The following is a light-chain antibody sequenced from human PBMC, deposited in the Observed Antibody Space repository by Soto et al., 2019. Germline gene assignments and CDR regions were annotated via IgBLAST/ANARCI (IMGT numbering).Light chain of an antibody. V-gene: IGKV1-5*03. CDR3: QRYNSYPDT. J-gene: IGKJ2*01. CDR1: QSISSW. CDR2: KAS. Sequence: DIQMTQSPSTLSASVGDRVTITCRASQSISSWLAWYQQKPGKAPKLLIYKASSLQSGVPSRFSGTGSGTEFTLTISSLQPDDFANYCCQRYNSYPDTFGQGTKLEIK.